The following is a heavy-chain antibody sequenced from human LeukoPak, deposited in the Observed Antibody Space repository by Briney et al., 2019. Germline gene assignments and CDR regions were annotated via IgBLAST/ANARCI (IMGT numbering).Heavy chain of an antibody. Sequence: GGSLRLSCAASGFTFSNYGMHWARQAAGKGLEWVASIRYDGNKKYYVDSGKGRFTVSRDNSKNTLYLQLNSLRAEDTAVYYCAKVAEYGDNDAFDIWGQGTMVTVSS. D-gene: IGHD4-17*01. J-gene: IGHJ3*02. CDR1: GFTFSNYG. V-gene: IGHV3-30*02. CDR3: AKVAEYGDNDAFDI. CDR2: IRYDGNKK.